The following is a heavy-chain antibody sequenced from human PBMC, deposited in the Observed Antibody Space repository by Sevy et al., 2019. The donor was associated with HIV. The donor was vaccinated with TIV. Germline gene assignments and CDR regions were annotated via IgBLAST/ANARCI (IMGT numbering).Heavy chain of an antibody. CDR2: INPNSGDT. CDR1: GYTFTGYY. Sequence: ASVKVSCKASGYTFTGYYMHWVRQAPGLGLEWMGWINPNSGDTKDAQKFQGRVTMTRDTSISTAYMELSRLKSDDTAVYYCTRGPSGFSGSDLAYWGQGTLVTVSS. J-gene: IGHJ4*02. V-gene: IGHV1-2*02. D-gene: IGHD3-22*01. CDR3: TRGPSGFSGSDLAY.